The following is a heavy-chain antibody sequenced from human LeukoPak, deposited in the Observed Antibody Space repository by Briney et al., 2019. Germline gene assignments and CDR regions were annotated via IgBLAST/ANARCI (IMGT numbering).Heavy chain of an antibody. CDR3: ARGHSEGLSIYYYGMDV. CDR1: GGSISSGDYY. Sequence: SQTLSLTCTVSGGSISSGDYYWSWIRQPPGKGLEWIGYIYYSGSTYYNPSLKSRVTISVDTSKNQFSLKLSSVTAADTAVYYCARGHSEGLSIYYYGMDVWGQGTTVTVSS. V-gene: IGHV4-30-4*01. CDR2: IYYSGST. J-gene: IGHJ6*02. D-gene: IGHD2/OR15-2a*01.